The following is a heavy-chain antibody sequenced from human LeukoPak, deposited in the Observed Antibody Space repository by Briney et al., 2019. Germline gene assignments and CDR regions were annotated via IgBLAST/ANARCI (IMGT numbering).Heavy chain of an antibody. CDR3: ARGGHGDYILWRYFDL. J-gene: IGHJ2*01. CDR1: GGSISRGGYY. D-gene: IGHD4-17*01. CDR2: IYYSGST. Sequence: SQTLSLTCTVSGGSISRGGYYWSWIRQHPGKGLEWIGYIYYSGSTYYNPSLKSRVTISVDTSKNQFSLKLSSVTAADTAVYYCARGGHGDYILWRYFDLWGRGTLVTVSS. V-gene: IGHV4-31*03.